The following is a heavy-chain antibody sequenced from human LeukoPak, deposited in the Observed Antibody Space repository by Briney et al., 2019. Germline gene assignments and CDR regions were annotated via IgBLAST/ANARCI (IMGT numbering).Heavy chain of an antibody. CDR1: GYIFTSYG. CDR3: AREKANFDF. J-gene: IGHJ4*02. V-gene: IGHV1-18*01. Sequence: ASLRVSCKASGYIFTSYGITWVRRAPGQGLEWMGWISAYNGNTKYAQKFQGRVTMTTDTSTSTAYMELRSLRSDDTAVYYCAREKANFDFWGPGTLVTVSS. CDR2: ISAYNGNT.